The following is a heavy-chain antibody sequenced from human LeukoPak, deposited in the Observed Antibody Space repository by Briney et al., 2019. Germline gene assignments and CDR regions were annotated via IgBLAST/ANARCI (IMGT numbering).Heavy chain of an antibody. CDR1: GDSISSRSYY. J-gene: IGHJ4*02. CDR3: ARRYGDFDY. V-gene: IGHV4-39*07. CDR2: INHSGST. Sequence: SETLSLTCTVSGDSISSRSYYWGWIRQPPGKGLEWIGEINHSGSTNYNPSLKSRVTISVDTSKNQFSLKLSSVTAADTAVYYCARRYGDFDYWGQGTLVTVSS. D-gene: IGHD4/OR15-4a*01.